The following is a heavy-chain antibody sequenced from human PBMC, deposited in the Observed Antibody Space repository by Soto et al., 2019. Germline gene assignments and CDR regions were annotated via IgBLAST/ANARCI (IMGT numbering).Heavy chain of an antibody. CDR3: GGGGVWASYRVNYYYYGMDV. V-gene: IGHV1-69*06. CDR1: GGTFSSYA. CDR2: IIPIFGTA. Sequence: QVQLVQSGAEVKKPGSSVKVSCKASGGTFSSYAISWVRQAPGQGLEWMGGIIPIFGTANYAQKFQGRVTIPANKHTSTAYVGRGSLRSEDTAVYYGGGGGVWASYRVNYYYYGMDVWGQGTTVTVSS. D-gene: IGHD3-16*02. J-gene: IGHJ6*02.